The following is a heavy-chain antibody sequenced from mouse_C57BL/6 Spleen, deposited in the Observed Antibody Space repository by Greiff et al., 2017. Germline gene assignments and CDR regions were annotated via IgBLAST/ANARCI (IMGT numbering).Heavy chain of an antibody. CDR3: AKGGRYFDV. CDR1: GFSLTSYG. Sequence: VQLQQSGPGLVQPSQSLSITCTVSGFSLTSYGVHWVRQPPGKGLEWLGVIWSGGSTDYNAAFISRLSISKDNSKSQVFFKMNSLQADDTAIYYCAKGGRYFDVWGTGTTVTVSS. J-gene: IGHJ1*03. D-gene: IGHD3-3*01. CDR2: IWSGGST. V-gene: IGHV2-4*01.